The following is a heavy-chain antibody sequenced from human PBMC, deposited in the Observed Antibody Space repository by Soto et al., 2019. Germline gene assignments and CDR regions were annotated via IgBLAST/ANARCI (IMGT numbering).Heavy chain of an antibody. J-gene: IGHJ4*02. CDR3: AKGGRQWLVTSDFNY. V-gene: IGHV3-30*18. CDR1: GFTFSDYA. Sequence: VQLVESGGGVVQPGRSLRLSCAASGFTFSDYAMHWVRQAPGKGLEWVAVASHDGRNTHYADSVKGRFTISRDSSKNTVSLEMTSLRAEDTGVYYCAKGGRQWLVTSDFNYWGQGALVTVSS. CDR2: ASHDGRNT. D-gene: IGHD6-19*01.